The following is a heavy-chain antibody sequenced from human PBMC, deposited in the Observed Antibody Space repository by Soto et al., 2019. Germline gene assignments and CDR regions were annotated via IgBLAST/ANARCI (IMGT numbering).Heavy chain of an antibody. CDR2: IRQDGGEE. CDR3: AKSEGYSFDI. V-gene: IGHV3-7*01. D-gene: IGHD1-1*01. CDR1: GLSFSSHW. J-gene: IGHJ3*02. Sequence: EVQLVESGGGLVQPGGSLRLSCAASGLSFSSHWMSWVRQAPGRGLEWVANIRQDGGEEQYSDSVKGRFTLSRDNAKNSLYLPMNGLRVDDTAVYYCAKSEGYSFDIRGQGTMVTVSS.